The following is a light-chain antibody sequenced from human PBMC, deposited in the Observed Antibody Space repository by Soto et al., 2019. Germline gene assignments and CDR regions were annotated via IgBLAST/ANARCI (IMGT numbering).Light chain of an antibody. V-gene: IGKV3-20*01. CDR3: QQYGSSPLT. CDR2: GAS. J-gene: IGKJ4*01. CDR1: LSVTSDY. Sequence: PGDRATLSCRASLSVTSDYLAWYQQKPGQAPRLLISGASSRATGIPDRFSGSGSGTDFTLTISRLEPEDFAVYYCQQYGSSPLTFGGGTKVEIK.